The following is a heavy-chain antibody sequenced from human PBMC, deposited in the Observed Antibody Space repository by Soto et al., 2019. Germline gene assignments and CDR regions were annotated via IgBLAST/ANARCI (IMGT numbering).Heavy chain of an antibody. D-gene: IGHD3-3*01. J-gene: IGHJ6*03. CDR2: INHSGST. CDR3: AARPRFFGYYYMDV. V-gene: IGHV4-34*01. Sequence: QVQLQPWGAGLLKPSETLSLTCAVYGGSFSGYYWSWIRQPPGKGLEWIGEINHSGSTNYNPSLKSRVTISVDTSKNQFSLKLSSVTAADTAVYYCAARPRFFGYYYMDVWGKGTTVTVSS. CDR1: GGSFSGYY.